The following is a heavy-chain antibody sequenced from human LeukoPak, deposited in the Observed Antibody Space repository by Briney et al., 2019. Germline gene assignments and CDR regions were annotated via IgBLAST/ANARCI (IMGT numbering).Heavy chain of an antibody. Sequence: GGSLRLSCAASGFTFSSYAMSWVRQAPGKGLEWVSAISGSGGSTYYADSVKGRFTISRDNSKNTLYLQMNSLRAEDTAVYYCASSITIFGVVIPPDYWGQGTLVTVSS. J-gene: IGHJ4*02. D-gene: IGHD3-3*01. CDR3: ASSITIFGVVIPPDY. CDR1: GFTFSSYA. CDR2: ISGSGGST. V-gene: IGHV3-23*01.